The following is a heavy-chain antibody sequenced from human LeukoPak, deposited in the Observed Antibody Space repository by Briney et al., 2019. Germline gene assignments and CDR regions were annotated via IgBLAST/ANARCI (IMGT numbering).Heavy chain of an antibody. J-gene: IGHJ4*02. CDR3: IRGGFSLDY. V-gene: IGHV3-53*03. Sequence: GGSLRLSCKVSGFTVSSNSWSWVRQAPGKGLEWVSFISSGGNTDHSDSVKGRFTISRDNAERSMHLQMNSLRAEDTAVYYCIRGGFSLDYWGQGTLVTVSS. CDR2: ISSGGNT. CDR1: GFTVSSNS.